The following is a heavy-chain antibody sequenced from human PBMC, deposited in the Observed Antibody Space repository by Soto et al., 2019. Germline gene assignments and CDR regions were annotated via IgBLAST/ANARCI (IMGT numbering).Heavy chain of an antibody. D-gene: IGHD5-12*01. CDR2: VSHSGNT. CDR3: ARNRYGGYDFAY. J-gene: IGHJ4*02. CDR1: SGSIAISNW. Sequence: SETLSLTCAVSSGSIAISNWWSWFRQPPGKGLEWIGEVSHSGNTNYIPSLKSRVTISVDKSRNQFSLRLNSVTAADTAVYYCARNRYGGYDFAYWGQGTLVPVSS. V-gene: IGHV4-4*02.